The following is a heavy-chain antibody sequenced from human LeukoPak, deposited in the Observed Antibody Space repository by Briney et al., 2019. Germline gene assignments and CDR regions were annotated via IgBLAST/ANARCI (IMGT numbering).Heavy chain of an antibody. CDR1: GYTLTELS. CDR3: AKEGTASKPSDLDH. D-gene: IGHD1/OR15-1a*01. V-gene: IGHV1-24*01. Sequence: GASVKVSCKVSGYTLTELSMHWVRQAPGKGLEWMGGFDPEDGETIYAQKFQGRVTMTEDTSTDTAYMELSSLRSEDTAVYYCAKEGTASKPSDLDHWGQGILVTVSS. J-gene: IGHJ4*02. CDR2: FDPEDGET.